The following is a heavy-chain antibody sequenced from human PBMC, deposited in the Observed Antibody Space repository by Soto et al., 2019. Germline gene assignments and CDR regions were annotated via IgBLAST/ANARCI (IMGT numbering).Heavy chain of an antibody. D-gene: IGHD5-18*01. CDR3: ARAVELWLLIDY. CDR1: GFTFSSYS. J-gene: IGHJ4*02. CDR2: ISSSSSYI. Sequence: AGGSLRLSCAASGFTFSSYSMNWVRQAPGKGLEWVSSISSSSSYIYYADSVKGRFTISRDNAKNSLYLQMNSLRAEDTAVYYCARAVELWLLIDYWGQGTLVTVSS. V-gene: IGHV3-21*01.